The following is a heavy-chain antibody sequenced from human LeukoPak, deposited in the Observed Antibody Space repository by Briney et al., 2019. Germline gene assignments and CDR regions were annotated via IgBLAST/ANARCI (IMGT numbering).Heavy chain of an antibody. CDR3: ARDEGTYCSSTSCPYFDY. CDR2: ISSSSSYT. CDR1: GFTFSDYY. J-gene: IGHJ4*02. V-gene: IGHV3-11*06. D-gene: IGHD2-2*01. Sequence: GGSLRLSCAASGFTFSDYYMSWIRQAPGKGLEWVSYISSSSSYTNYADSVKGRFTISRDNAKNSLYLQMNSLRAEDTAVYYCARDEGTYCSSTSCPYFDYWGQGTLVTVS.